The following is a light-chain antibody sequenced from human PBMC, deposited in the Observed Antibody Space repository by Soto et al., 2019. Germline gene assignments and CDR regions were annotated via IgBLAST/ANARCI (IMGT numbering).Light chain of an antibody. V-gene: IGKV4-1*01. CDR2: WAS. Sequence: DIVMTQSPDSLAVSLGERATINCKSSQSVLSSSNNKNYLAWYQQKPGQPPKLLIYWASTRESGVPDRFSGSGSGKDFTLTISSLRAEDVAVYYCQEWSSVPKTFGQGTKVEIK. CDR3: QEWSSVPKT. CDR1: QSVLSSSNNKNY. J-gene: IGKJ1*01.